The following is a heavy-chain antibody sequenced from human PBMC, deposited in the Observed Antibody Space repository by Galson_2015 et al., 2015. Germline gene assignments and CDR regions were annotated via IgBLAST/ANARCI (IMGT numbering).Heavy chain of an antibody. CDR2: IDWDDDK. V-gene: IGHV2-70*04. Sequence: PALVKPTQTLTLTCTFSGFSLSTRGMRASWIRQPPGKALEWLARIDWDDDKFYSTSLKTRLTISKDTSKNQVVLTMTNMDPVDTATYYCTISNSAAAKYYFDYWGQGTLVTVSS. D-gene: IGHD6-13*01. CDR1: GFSLSTRGMR. J-gene: IGHJ4*02. CDR3: TISNSAAAKYYFDY.